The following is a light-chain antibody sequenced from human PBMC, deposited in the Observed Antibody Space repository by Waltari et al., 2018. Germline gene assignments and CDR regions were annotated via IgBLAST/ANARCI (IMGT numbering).Light chain of an antibody. CDR1: QSVLYSSNNKNY. J-gene: IGKJ1*01. CDR2: WAS. Sequence: DIVMTQSPDSLAVSLGERATINCKSSQSVLYSSNNKNYLAWYQQKPGQPPKLPIYWASTRESGVPDRFSGSGSGTDFTLTISSLQAEDVAVYYCQQYYSFPWTFGQGTKVEIK. V-gene: IGKV4-1*01. CDR3: QQYYSFPWT.